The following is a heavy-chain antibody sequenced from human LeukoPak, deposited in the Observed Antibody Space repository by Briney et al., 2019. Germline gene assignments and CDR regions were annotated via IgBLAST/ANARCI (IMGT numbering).Heavy chain of an antibody. CDR1: GGSISGSSYY. D-gene: IGHD3-10*01. V-gene: IGHV4-39*01. J-gene: IGHJ5*02. CDR2: IYYSGST. Sequence: PSETLSLTCTVSGGSISGSSYYWGWIRQPPGKGLEWIGSIYYSGSTYYNPSLKSRVTISVDTSKNQFSLKLSSVTAADTAVYYCARSKEWFGELRCWFDPWGQGTLVTVSS. CDR3: ARSKEWFGELRCWFDP.